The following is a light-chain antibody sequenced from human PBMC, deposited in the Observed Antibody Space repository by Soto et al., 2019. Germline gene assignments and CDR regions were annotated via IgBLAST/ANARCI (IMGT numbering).Light chain of an antibody. J-gene: IGLJ1*01. CDR1: SGDIGSYNR. CDR3: CSYARPTFYA. CDR2: EVT. Sequence: QSALTQPASVSGSPGQSITISCTGTSGDIGSYNRVSWYQQHPGKAPKLIIYEVTDRPSGVSNRFSGSKSGNTASLTISGLQAEDEADYYCCSYARPTFYAFATGTKVTVL. V-gene: IGLV2-23*02.